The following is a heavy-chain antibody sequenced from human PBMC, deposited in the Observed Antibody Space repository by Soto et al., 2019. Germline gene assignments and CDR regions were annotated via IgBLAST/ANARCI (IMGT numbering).Heavy chain of an antibody. CDR3: AGSNIMPPITIVRGVITLYYYYGMDV. CDR1: GGSISSYY. J-gene: IGHJ6*02. V-gene: IGHV4-59*08. Sequence: SETLSLTCTVSGGSISSYYWSWIRQPPGKGLEWIGYIYYSGSTNYNPSLKSRVTISVDTSKNQFSLKLSSVTAADTAVYYCAGSNIMPPITIVRGVITLYYYYGMDVWGQGITVTVCS. CDR2: IYYSGST. D-gene: IGHD3-10*01.